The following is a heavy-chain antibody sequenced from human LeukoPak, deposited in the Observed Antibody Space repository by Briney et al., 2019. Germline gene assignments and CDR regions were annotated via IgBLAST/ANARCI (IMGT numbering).Heavy chain of an antibody. CDR1: GFAFDDYG. V-gene: IGHV3-33*08. J-gene: IGHJ3*02. CDR2: IWYDGSNK. CDR3: AMLIVGATTVRDAFDI. Sequence: AGGSLRLSCAASGFAFDDYGMSWVRQAPGKGLEWVAVIWYDGSNKYYADSVKGRFTISRDNSKNTLYLQMNSLRAEDTAVYHCAMLIVGATTVRDAFDIWGQGTMVTVSS. D-gene: IGHD1-26*01.